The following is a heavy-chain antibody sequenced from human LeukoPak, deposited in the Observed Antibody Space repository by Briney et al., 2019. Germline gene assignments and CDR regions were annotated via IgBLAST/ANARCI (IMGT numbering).Heavy chain of an antibody. CDR1: GYTFTGYY. CDR2: INPNSGGT. D-gene: IGHD3-22*01. Sequence: GASVKVSCKASGYTFTGYYMHWVRQAPGQGLEWMGWINPNSGGTNYAQKFQGRVTMTRDTSISTAYMELSRLRSDDTAVYYCARLIYYDRTGSYFDYWGQGTLVTVSS. V-gene: IGHV1-2*02. J-gene: IGHJ4*02. CDR3: ARLIYYDRTGSYFDY.